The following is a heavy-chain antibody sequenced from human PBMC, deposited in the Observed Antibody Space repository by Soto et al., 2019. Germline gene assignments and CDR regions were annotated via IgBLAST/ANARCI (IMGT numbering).Heavy chain of an antibody. Sequence: EVQLLESGGGLVQPGGSLRLSCAVSGFTLSNFGMSWVRQAPGKGLEWVSFISGGGDITYYPDSAKGRFTISRDNSKNTLSLQMKSLRADDTAVYYCANDYLDYYGMDVWGQGTTVTVSS. J-gene: IGHJ6*02. V-gene: IGHV3-23*01. CDR3: ANDYLDYYGMDV. CDR1: GFTLSNFG. CDR2: ISGGGDIT.